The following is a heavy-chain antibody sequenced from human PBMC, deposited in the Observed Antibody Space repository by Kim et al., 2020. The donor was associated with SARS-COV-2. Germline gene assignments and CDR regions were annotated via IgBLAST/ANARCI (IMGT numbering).Heavy chain of an antibody. V-gene: IGHV4-61*01. J-gene: IGHJ4*02. CDR2: IYYSGST. CDR3: ARMQNYDILTGYSLFDY. CDR1: GGSVSSGSYY. D-gene: IGHD3-9*01. Sequence: SETLSLTCTVSGGSVSSGSYYWSWIRQPPGKGLEWIGYIYYSGSTNYNPSLKSRVTISVDTSKNQFSLKLSSVTAADTAVYYCARMQNYDILTGYSLFDYWGQGTLFTVSS.